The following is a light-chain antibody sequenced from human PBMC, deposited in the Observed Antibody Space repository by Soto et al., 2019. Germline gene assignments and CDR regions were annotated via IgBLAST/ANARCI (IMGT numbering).Light chain of an antibody. CDR3: QQYGGSRT. CDR1: QSVSSSY. J-gene: IGKJ1*01. Sequence: EIVLTQSPGTLSLSPGERATLSYRASQSVSSSYLAWYQQKPGQAPRLLIYGASSRATGIPDRFSGSGSGTDFTLTISRLEPEDFAVYYCQQYGGSRTFGQGTKVEIK. CDR2: GAS. V-gene: IGKV3-20*01.